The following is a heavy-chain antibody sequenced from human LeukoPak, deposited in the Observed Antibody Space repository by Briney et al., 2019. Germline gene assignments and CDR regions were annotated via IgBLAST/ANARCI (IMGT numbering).Heavy chain of an antibody. CDR2: ISGSGGST. CDR3: AKDRGRGWYIPVDY. Sequence: SGGSLRLSCAASGFTFSSYAMNWVRQPPGKGLEWVSTISGSGGSTYYADSVKGRFTISRDNSKNTLFLQMNSLRAEDTAIYYCAKDRGRGWYIPVDYWGQGTLVTVSS. D-gene: IGHD6-19*01. CDR1: GFTFSSYA. J-gene: IGHJ4*02. V-gene: IGHV3-23*01.